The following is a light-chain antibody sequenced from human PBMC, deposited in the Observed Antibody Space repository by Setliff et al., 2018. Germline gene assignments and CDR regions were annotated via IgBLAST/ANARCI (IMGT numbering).Light chain of an antibody. CDR2: EIS. CDR3: SSYAGTNNPDV. J-gene: IGLJ1*01. V-gene: IGLV2-8*01. Sequence: QSVLAQPPSASGSPGQSLIISCTGTSRDVGSSTFVSWYQQHPGKAPKLLIYEISKRPSGVPDRFSGSKSGNTASLTVSGLQAEDEADYYCSSYAGTNNPDVFGSGTKVTV. CDR1: SRDVGSSTF.